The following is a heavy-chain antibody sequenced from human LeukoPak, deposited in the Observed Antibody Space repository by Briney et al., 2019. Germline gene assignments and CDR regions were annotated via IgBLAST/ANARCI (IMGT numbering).Heavy chain of an antibody. V-gene: IGHV3-13*01. J-gene: IGHJ4*02. Sequence: SGGSLRLSCAASGFTFSSYDMHWVRHATGKGLEWVSAIGTAGDTYYPGSVKGRFTISRENAKNSLYLQMNSLRAGDTAVYYCARDRAGTLDYWGQGTLVTVSS. D-gene: IGHD1-1*01. CDR3: ARDRAGTLDY. CDR1: GFTFSSYD. CDR2: IGTAGDT.